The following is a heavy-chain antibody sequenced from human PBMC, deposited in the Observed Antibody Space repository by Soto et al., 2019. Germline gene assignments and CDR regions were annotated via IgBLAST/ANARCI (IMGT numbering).Heavy chain of an antibody. V-gene: IGHV4-31*03. Sequence: QVQLQESGPGLVKPSQTLSLTCTVSGGSISSGGYYWSWIRQHPGKGLEWFGYIYYSGSTYYNPSLKSRVTLSVDTSKNQFSLKLSSVTAADTAVYYCARDDGMEKDAFEIWGQGTMVTVSS. CDR3: ARDDGMEKDAFEI. J-gene: IGHJ3*02. CDR1: GGSISSGGYY. D-gene: IGHD1-1*01. CDR2: IYYSGST.